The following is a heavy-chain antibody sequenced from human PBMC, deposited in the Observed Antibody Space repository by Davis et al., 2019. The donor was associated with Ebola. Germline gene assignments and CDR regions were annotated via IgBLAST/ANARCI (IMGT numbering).Heavy chain of an antibody. Sequence: HSQTLSLTRAISGDSVPSGGWNWIRQSPSRGLEWLGRTYYNYKWYNDYAVSVKSRISINPDTSKNQFSLKLNSVTPEDKALYYCARGWLRAGLDVWGEGTTVTVPS. D-gene: IGHD5-18*01. J-gene: IGHJ6*04. CDR1: GDSVPSGG. CDR2: TYYNYKWYN. CDR3: ARGWLRAGLDV. V-gene: IGHV6-1*01.